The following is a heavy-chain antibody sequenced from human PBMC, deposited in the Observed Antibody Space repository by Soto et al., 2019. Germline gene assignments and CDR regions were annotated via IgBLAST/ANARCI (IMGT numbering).Heavy chain of an antibody. CDR3: AREVRAFDV. CDR1: GGSISGYY. J-gene: IGHJ3*01. CDR2: VYHSGGT. Sequence: QVQLQESGPGQMKPSETLSLTCTVSGGSISGYYWSWVRQPPGKGLEWIGYVYHSGGTKYNPSLKSRVTISVDRSKNQISLKLRSVTAADTAVYYCAREVRAFDVWGQGTMVTVSS. V-gene: IGHV4-59*01.